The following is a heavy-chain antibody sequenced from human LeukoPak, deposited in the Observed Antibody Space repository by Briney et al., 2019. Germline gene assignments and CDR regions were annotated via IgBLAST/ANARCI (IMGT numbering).Heavy chain of an antibody. D-gene: IGHD2-2*02. V-gene: IGHV3-30*04. CDR1: GFTFSSYS. J-gene: IGHJ4*02. CDR3: ARESGGNTPYYFDY. CDR2: ISYDDGSNK. Sequence: GGSLRLSCAASGFTFSSYSMNWVRQAPGKGLEWVAVISYDDGSNKYCADSVKGRFTISRDNSKNTLYLQMNSLRTEDTAVYCCARESGGNTPYYFDYWGQGTLVTVSS.